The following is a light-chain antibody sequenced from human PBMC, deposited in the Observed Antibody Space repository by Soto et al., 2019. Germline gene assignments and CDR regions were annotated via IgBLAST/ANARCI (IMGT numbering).Light chain of an antibody. Sequence: DIQMTQSPSTLSASVGDRVTITCRASQSISSWLAWYQQKPGKAPKLLIYKASSLESGVPSRFSGSGSGTEFTLTISSLRPDDFATYYCQQYNGYSRTFGQGTKVDI. CDR2: KAS. CDR3: QQYNGYSRT. V-gene: IGKV1-5*03. CDR1: QSISSW. J-gene: IGKJ1*01.